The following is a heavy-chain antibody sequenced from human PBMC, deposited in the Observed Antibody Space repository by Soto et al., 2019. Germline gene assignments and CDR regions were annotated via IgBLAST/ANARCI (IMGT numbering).Heavy chain of an antibody. Sequence: QVQLQESGPGVVKPSQTLSLTCTVSGGSFSSGDYYWSWVRQPPGKGLEWIGYIYYTGSTFNNPSLKSRVSIPIDTSKTQFSLKLSSVTAADTAVYYCARIHFGDEPSYYYYGMDVWGQGTTVTVSS. D-gene: IGHD4-17*01. V-gene: IGHV4-30-4*01. CDR1: GGSFSSGDYY. J-gene: IGHJ6*02. CDR3: ARIHFGDEPSYYYYGMDV. CDR2: IYYTGST.